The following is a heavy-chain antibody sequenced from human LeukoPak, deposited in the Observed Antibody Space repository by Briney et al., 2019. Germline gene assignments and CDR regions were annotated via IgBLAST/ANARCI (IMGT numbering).Heavy chain of an antibody. J-gene: IGHJ4*02. CDR1: GFTFSSYA. CDR2: ISGSGGST. CDR3: AKFDVGDSSGYSLDY. V-gene: IGHV3-23*01. Sequence: PGGSLRLSCAASGFTFSSYAMSWVRQAPGKGLEWVSAISGSGGSTYYADSVKGRFTISRDNSKNTLYLQINSLRAEDTAVYYCAKFDVGDSSGYSLDYWGQGTLVTVSS. D-gene: IGHD3-22*01.